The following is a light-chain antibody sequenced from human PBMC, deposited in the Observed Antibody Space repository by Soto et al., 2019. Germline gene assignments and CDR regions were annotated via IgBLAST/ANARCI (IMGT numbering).Light chain of an antibody. CDR3: QQYGISPWT. CDR2: GAS. Sequence: ETVLTQSPGTLSLSPGERATPSCRASQSVSSNYLAWYRQKPGQAPRLLIYGASNRATGIPDRFSGSGSGTDFTLTISRLEPEDFAVYYCQQYGISPWTFGQGTNVEIK. V-gene: IGKV3-20*01. CDR1: QSVSSNY. J-gene: IGKJ1*01.